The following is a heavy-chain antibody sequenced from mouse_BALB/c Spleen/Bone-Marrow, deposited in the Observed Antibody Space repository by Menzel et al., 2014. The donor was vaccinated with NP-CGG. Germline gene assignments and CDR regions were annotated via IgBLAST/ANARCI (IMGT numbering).Heavy chain of an antibody. CDR1: GFNIKDTY. J-gene: IGHJ2*01. CDR3: ARFPYDYGGGDY. Sequence: AQLQQPGAELVKPGASVKLSCTASGFNIKDTYMHWVKQRPEQGLEWIGRIDPANGNTKYDPKFQGKATITADTSSNTAYLQLSSLTSEDTAVYYCARFPYDYGGGDYWGQGTTLTVSS. CDR2: IDPANGNT. D-gene: IGHD2-4*01. V-gene: IGHV14-3*02.